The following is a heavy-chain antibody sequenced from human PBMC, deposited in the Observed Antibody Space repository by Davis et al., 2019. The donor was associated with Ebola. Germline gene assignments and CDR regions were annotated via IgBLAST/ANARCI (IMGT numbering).Heavy chain of an antibody. CDR1: GFTVNGNF. CDR3: ATTQWLREFDN. Sequence: GESLKISCAGSGFTVNGNFMNWVRQAPGKGLEWVSVIYDQSTAYADAVRGRFIISRDKSNNTLYLEMSSLRVDDTAVYYCATTQWLREFDNWGQGTLVTVSS. D-gene: IGHD6-19*01. J-gene: IGHJ4*02. V-gene: IGHV3-53*05. CDR2: IYDQST.